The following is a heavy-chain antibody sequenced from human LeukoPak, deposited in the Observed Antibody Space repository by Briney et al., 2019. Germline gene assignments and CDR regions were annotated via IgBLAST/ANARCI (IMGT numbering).Heavy chain of an antibody. D-gene: IGHD3-22*01. CDR2: INSDGSST. Sequence: GGSLRLSCAASGFTFSSYWMHWVRQAPGKGLVWVSRINSDGSSTSYADSVKGRFTISRDSAKNTLYLQMNSLRAEDTAVYYCARGFTYYDSSGYPGYWGQGTLVTVSS. V-gene: IGHV3-74*01. J-gene: IGHJ4*02. CDR3: ARGFTYYDSSGYPGY. CDR1: GFTFSSYW.